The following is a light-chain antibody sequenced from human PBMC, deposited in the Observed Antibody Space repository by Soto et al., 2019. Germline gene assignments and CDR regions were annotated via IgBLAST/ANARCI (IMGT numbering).Light chain of an antibody. J-gene: IGKJ1*01. CDR3: QQYYSTPRT. CDR2: WAS. CDR1: QSLLYSSNTKNY. V-gene: IGKV4-1*01. Sequence: IVMTQSPDSLAVSLGERATINCKSSQSLLYSSNTKNYLVWYQQQPGQPPKLLIYWASTRESGVPDRFSGSGSGTDFTLTISSLQAEDVAVYYCQQYYSTPRTFGQGTKVEIK.